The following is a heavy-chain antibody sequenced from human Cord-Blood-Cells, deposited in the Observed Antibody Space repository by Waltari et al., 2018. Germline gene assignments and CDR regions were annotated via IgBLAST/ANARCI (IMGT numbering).Heavy chain of an antibody. D-gene: IGHD7-27*01. V-gene: IGHV1-69*04. CDR1: GATLSSYA. J-gene: IGHJ4*02. Sequence: QVQLVQSGDEVQKPGSSVKVSCKASGATLSSYAISWVRQAPGQGLEWMGGIIPILGIANYAQKFQGRVTITADESTSTAYMELSSLRSEDTAVYYCARPNWGGFDYWGQGTLVTVSS. CDR2: IIPILGIA. CDR3: ARPNWGGFDY.